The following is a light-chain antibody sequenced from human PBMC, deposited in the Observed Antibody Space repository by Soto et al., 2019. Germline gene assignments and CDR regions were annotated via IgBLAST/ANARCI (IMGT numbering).Light chain of an antibody. J-gene: IGKJ4*01. Sequence: DIVLTQIPDFLTLSLGETATIKCKSSQSLLYRSTNNNYLAWYQQKPGQSPKVIMYWASTRASGVPDRFSGSGSGTDFTLTIRNLQPEDVAVYYCHQYYTPQITFGGGTKV. V-gene: IGKV4-1*01. CDR3: HQYYTPQIT. CDR1: QSLLYRSTNNNY. CDR2: WAS.